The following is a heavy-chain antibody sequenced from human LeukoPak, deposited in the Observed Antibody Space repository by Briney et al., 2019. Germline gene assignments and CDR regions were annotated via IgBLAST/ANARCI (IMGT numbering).Heavy chain of an antibody. V-gene: IGHV3-20*04. J-gene: IGHJ3*02. Sequence: GGSLRLSCAASGFTFDDYGMSWVRQAPGKGLEWVSGINWNGGSTGCADSVKGRFTISRDNAKNSLYLQMNSLRAEDTALYYCARDLRGSIMIVVVINAFDIWGQGTMVTVSS. CDR3: ARDLRGSIMIVVVINAFDI. CDR1: GFTFDDYG. D-gene: IGHD3-22*01. CDR2: INWNGGST.